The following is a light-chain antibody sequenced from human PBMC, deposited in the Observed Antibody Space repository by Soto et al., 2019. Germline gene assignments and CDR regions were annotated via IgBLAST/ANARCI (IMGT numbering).Light chain of an antibody. CDR3: GSWHSSLSVWV. J-gene: IGLJ3*02. V-gene: IGLV1-51*02. CDR1: SSNIGNTY. Sequence: QSVLTQPPSLSAAPGQKVTISCSGSSSNIGNTYVSWYQQLPGTAPKFLIYENNKRPSGIPDRFSGSKSGTAATLGITGLQPGDEAAYYCGSWHSSLSVWVFGGVTTLTVL. CDR2: ENN.